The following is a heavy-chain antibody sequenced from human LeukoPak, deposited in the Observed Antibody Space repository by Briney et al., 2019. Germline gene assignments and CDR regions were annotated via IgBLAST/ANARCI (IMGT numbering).Heavy chain of an antibody. D-gene: IGHD4-17*01. CDR3: ARDPYNGYYGDDYYYYMDV. V-gene: IGHV3-48*03. CDR2: ISTTGNTI. CDR1: GFMFSAYE. J-gene: IGHJ6*03. Sequence: PGGSLRLSCVVSGFMFSAYEMNWVRQAPGKGLEWVSYISTTGNTIDYADSVKGRFTISRDNAKNSLSLQMNSLRAEDTAVYYCARDPYNGYYGDDYYYYMDVWGKGTTVTISS.